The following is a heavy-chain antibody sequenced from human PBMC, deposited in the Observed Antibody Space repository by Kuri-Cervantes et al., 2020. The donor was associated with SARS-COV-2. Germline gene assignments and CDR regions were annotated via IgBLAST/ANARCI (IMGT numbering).Heavy chain of an antibody. CDR3: ARDLRALAAGTQDY. Sequence: GGSLRLSCAASGFTFSSYAMSWVRQAPGKGLEWVAVISYDGSKKYYADSVKGRFTISRDNSKNTLYLQMNSLRAEDTAVYYCARDLRALAAGTQDYWGQGTLVTVSS. CDR1: GFTFSSYA. D-gene: IGHD1/OR15-1a*01. J-gene: IGHJ4*02. CDR2: ISYDGSKK. V-gene: IGHV3-30*03.